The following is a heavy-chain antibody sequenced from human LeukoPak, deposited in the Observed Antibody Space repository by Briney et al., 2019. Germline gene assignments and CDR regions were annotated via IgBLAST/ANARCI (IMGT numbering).Heavy chain of an antibody. Sequence: GGSLRLSCAASGFTFSSYAMSWVRQAPGKGLEWVSAISGSGGSTYYADSVKGRFTISRDNSKNTLYLQMNSLRAEDTAVYYCAEDEHDYGDYDPPDYWGQGTLVTVSS. V-gene: IGHV3-23*01. J-gene: IGHJ4*02. CDR2: ISGSGGST. D-gene: IGHD4-17*01. CDR3: AEDEHDYGDYDPPDY. CDR1: GFTFSSYA.